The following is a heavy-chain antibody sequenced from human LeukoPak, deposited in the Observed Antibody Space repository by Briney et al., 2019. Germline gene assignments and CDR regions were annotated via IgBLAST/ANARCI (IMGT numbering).Heavy chain of an antibody. Sequence: GGSLRLSCAASGFTFSSYSMNWVRQAPGKGLEWISYISSSSSTIYYTDSVKGRFTVSRDNAKNSLHLQMNSLRAEDTAVYYCARPGYTGAFDIWGQGTMVTVSS. CDR1: GFTFSSYS. J-gene: IGHJ3*02. CDR3: ARPGYTGAFDI. D-gene: IGHD5-18*01. V-gene: IGHV3-48*01. CDR2: ISSSSSTI.